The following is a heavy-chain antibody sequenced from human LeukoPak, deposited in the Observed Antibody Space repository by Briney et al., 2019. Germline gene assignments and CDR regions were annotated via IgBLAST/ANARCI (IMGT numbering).Heavy chain of an antibody. Sequence: GGSLRLSCAASGFTFSSYAMHWVRQAPGKGLEWVAVISYDGSNKYYADSVKGRFTISRDNSKNTLYLQMNSLRAEDTAVYYCARETGGRFDYWGQGTLVTVSS. CDR3: ARETGGRFDY. D-gene: IGHD2-15*01. CDR2: ISYDGSNK. CDR1: GFTFSSYA. V-gene: IGHV3-30-3*01. J-gene: IGHJ4*02.